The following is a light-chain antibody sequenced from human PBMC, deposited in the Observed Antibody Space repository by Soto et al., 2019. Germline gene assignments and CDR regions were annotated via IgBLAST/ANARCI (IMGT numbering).Light chain of an antibody. CDR1: QSLLHSNGYNY. CDR2: VDS. J-gene: IGKJ5*01. CDR3: MQTVQIPVT. Sequence: VLTQSPGTLSLSPGERATPSCRASQSLLHSNGYNYLDWYLQKPGQSPQLLIYVDSSRASGVPDRFSASGSGTDFTLKITRVEAEDVGIYYCMQTVQIPVTFGQGTRLEIK. V-gene: IGKV2-28*01.